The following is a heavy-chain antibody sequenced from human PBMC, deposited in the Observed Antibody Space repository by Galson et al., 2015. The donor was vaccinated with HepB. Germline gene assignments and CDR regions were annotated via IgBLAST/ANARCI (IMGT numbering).Heavy chain of an antibody. D-gene: IGHD3-22*01. CDR3: ATGPETYYYDSSGYSY. V-gene: IGHV1-24*01. Sequence: SCKVSGYTLTELSMHWVRQAPGKGLEWMGGFDPEDGETIYAQKFQGRVTMTEDTSTDTAYMELSSLRSEDTAVYYCATGPETYYYDSSGYSYWGQGTLVTVSS. J-gene: IGHJ4*02. CDR1: GYTLTELS. CDR2: FDPEDGET.